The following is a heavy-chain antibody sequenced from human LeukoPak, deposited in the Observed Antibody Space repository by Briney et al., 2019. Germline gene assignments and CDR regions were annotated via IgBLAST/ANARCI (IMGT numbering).Heavy chain of an antibody. CDR1: GFTFSSYA. D-gene: IGHD2-15*01. Sequence: PGTSLRLSCAASGFTFSSYAIHWVRQAPGKGLEWVAVISYDGSNKFYADSVKGRFTISRDNSKNTLDLQMNSLRVEDTAVYYCAKSGYCSGDNCYYYFDYWGQGTLVTVSS. V-gene: IGHV3-30*04. CDR2: ISYDGSNK. CDR3: AKSGYCSGDNCYYYFDY. J-gene: IGHJ4*02.